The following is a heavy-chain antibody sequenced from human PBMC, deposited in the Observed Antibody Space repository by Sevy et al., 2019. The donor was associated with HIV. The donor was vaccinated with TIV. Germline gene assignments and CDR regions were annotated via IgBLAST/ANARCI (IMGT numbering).Heavy chain of an antibody. Sequence: GGSLRLSCAASGFTFSSYGMHWVRQAPGKGLEWVAFIRYDGSNKYYADSVKGRFTIPRDNSKNTLYLQMNSLRAEDTAVYYCATTYYDFWSGYFHFDYWGQGTLVTVSS. D-gene: IGHD3-3*01. J-gene: IGHJ4*02. CDR1: GFTFSSYG. CDR3: ATTYYDFWSGYFHFDY. CDR2: IRYDGSNK. V-gene: IGHV3-30*02.